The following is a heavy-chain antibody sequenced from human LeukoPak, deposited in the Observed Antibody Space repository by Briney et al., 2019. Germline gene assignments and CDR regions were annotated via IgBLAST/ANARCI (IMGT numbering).Heavy chain of an antibody. V-gene: IGHV3-66*01. D-gene: IGHD5-12*01. Sequence: GGSLRLSCAASGFTVSSNYMSWVRQAPGKGLEWVSVIYSGGSTYYADSVEGRFTISRDNSKNTLYLQMNSLRAEDTAVYYCASGRVATPGPFDYWGQGTLVTVSS. CDR3: ASGRVATPGPFDY. CDR2: IYSGGST. CDR1: GFTVSSNY. J-gene: IGHJ4*02.